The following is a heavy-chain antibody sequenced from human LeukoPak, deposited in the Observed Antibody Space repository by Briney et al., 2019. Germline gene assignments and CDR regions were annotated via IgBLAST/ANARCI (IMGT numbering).Heavy chain of an antibody. V-gene: IGHV3-7*03. D-gene: IGHD3-22*01. CDR1: GFTFNTCW. CDR2: IKQDGSEK. CDR3: AREWLFTFNFDY. J-gene: IGHJ4*02. Sequence: GGSLRLSCAASGFTFNTCWMNWVRQAPGKGLEWVANIKQDGSEKYYVDSVKGRLTISRDNAKNSLYLQMNSLRAEDTAVYYCAREWLFTFNFDYWGQGTLVTVSS.